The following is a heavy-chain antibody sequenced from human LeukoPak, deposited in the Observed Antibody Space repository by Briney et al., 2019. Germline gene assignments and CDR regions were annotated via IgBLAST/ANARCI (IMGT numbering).Heavy chain of an antibody. CDR2: ISNNGGYT. CDR1: GFTFSSSA. D-gene: IGHD3-16*01. CDR3: AKDQGPDLYDY. Sequence: PGGSLRLSCAASGFTFSSSAMSWVRQAPGKGLEWVSAISNNGGYTYYADSVQGRFTISRDNSKNTLYLQMNSLRAEDTAVYYCAKDQGPDLYDYWGQGTLVTVSS. J-gene: IGHJ4*02. V-gene: IGHV3-23*01.